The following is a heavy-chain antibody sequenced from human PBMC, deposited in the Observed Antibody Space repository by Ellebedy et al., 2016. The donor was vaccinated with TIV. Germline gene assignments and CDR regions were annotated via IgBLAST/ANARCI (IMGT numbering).Heavy chain of an antibody. D-gene: IGHD3-22*01. CDR1: GGSFSGSY. CDR2: INHSGST. J-gene: IGHJ3*02. Sequence: SETLSLXCAVYGGSFSGSYWSWIRPPPGKGLEWIGEINHSGSTNYNPSLKSRVTISVDTSKNQFSLKLSSVTAADTAVYYCARAYYYDSSGYYNVDAFDIWGQGTMVTVSS. CDR3: ARAYYYDSSGYYNVDAFDI. V-gene: IGHV4-34*01.